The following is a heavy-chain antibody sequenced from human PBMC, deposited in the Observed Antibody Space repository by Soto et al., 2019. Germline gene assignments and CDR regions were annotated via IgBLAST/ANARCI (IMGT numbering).Heavy chain of an antibody. D-gene: IGHD5-18*01. V-gene: IGHV3-23*01. CDR2: INGGGTT. CDR1: GFTFINYV. J-gene: IGHJ4*02. Sequence: EVQLLESGGGLVQPGGSLRLSCAASGFTFINYVMNWVRQTPGQGLEWVSAINGGGTTYYTDSVKGRFTISRDNSKNTVYLELNSLRVEDTAVCYCARVLIGYGRFDYWGQGTQVTVRS. CDR3: ARVLIGYGRFDY.